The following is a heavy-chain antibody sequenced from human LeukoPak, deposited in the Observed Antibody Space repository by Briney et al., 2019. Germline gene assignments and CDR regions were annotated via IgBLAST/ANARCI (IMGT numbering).Heavy chain of an antibody. V-gene: IGHV4-34*01. CDR2: INHSGST. J-gene: IGHJ5*02. D-gene: IGHD6-25*01. CDR1: GGSFSGYY. CDR3: ARGCIAAVTTPCWFDP. Sequence: SETLSLTCAVYGGSFSGYYWSWLRQPPGKGLEWIGEINHSGSTNYNPSLKSRVTISVDTSKNQFSLKLSSVTAADTAVYYCARGCIAAVTTPCWFDPWGQGTLVTVSS.